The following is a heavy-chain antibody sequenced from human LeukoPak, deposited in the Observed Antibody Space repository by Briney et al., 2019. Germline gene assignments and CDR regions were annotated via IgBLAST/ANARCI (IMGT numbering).Heavy chain of an antibody. V-gene: IGHV3-33*06. CDR1: GFSFDTYA. CDR2: IWHDGSHK. CDR3: AKDSMRYCSSTSCLGRLDP. Sequence: GRSLRLSCAASGFSFDTYAMHWVRQAPGQGLEWVALIWHDGSHKFYSNSVRGQFTISRDNSKNTLYLQMNSLRAEDTAVYYCAKDSMRYCSSTSCLGRLDPWGQGTLVTVSS. J-gene: IGHJ5*02. D-gene: IGHD2-2*01.